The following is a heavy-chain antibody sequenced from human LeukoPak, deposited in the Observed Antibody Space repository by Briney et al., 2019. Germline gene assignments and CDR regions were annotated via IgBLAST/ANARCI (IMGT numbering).Heavy chain of an antibody. D-gene: IGHD3-22*01. CDR2: INHSGST. Sequence: PSETLSLTCAVYGGSFSGYYWSWIRQPPGKGLEWIGEINHSGSTNYNPPLKSRVTISVDTSKNQFSLKLSSVTAADTAVYYCARGLLLHSIWGQGTMVTVSS. CDR1: GGSFSGYY. V-gene: IGHV4-34*01. CDR3: ARGLLLHSI. J-gene: IGHJ3*02.